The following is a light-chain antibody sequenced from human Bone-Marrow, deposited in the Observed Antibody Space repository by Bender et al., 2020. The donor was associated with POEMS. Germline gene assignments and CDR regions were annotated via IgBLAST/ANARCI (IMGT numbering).Light chain of an antibody. CDR1: SSNLGSGYD. Sequence: QSVLTQPPSVSEAPGQRVIISCTGSSSNLGSGYDVQWYQQLPGTAPKLLIYGYNNRPSGVPDRFSGSKSGNTASLTISGLQAEDEADYYCCSYAGSSTPWVFGGGTKLTVL. CDR3: CSYAGSSTPWV. J-gene: IGLJ3*02. CDR2: GYN. V-gene: IGLV1-40*01.